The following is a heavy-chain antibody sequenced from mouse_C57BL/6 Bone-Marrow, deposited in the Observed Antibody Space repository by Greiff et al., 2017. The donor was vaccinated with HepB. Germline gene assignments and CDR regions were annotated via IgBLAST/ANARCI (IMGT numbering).Heavy chain of an antibody. V-gene: IGHV1-81*01. Sequence: VQLQQSGAELARPGASVKLSCKASGYTFTSYGISWVKQRTGQGLEWIGEIYPRSGNTYYNEKFKGKATLTADKSSSTAYMELRSLTSEDSAVYFCARERGYYYGSRPWFAYWAKGLWSLSLQ. CDR1: GYTFTSYG. CDR2: IYPRSGNT. J-gene: IGHJ3*01. D-gene: IGHD1-1*01. CDR3: ARERGYYYGSRPWFAY.